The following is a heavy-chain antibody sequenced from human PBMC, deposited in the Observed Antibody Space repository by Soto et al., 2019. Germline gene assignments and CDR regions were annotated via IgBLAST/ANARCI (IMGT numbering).Heavy chain of an antibody. D-gene: IGHD5-12*01. V-gene: IGHV5-51*01. Sequence: GESLKISCKGSGYSFTNYWIGWARQMPGKGLEWMGIIYPGDSDTRYSPSFQGQVTISADKSISTAYLQWSSLKASDTAMYYCASQEMATKNVDAFDIWGQGTMVTVSS. CDR2: IYPGDSDT. J-gene: IGHJ3*02. CDR3: ASQEMATKNVDAFDI. CDR1: GYSFTNYW.